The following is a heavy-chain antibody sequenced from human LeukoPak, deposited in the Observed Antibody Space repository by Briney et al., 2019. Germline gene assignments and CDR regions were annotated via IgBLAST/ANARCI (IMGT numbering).Heavy chain of an antibody. D-gene: IGHD3-3*01. Sequence: ASVTVSCKASGYTFTGYYMHWVRQAPGQGLEWMGWINPNSGGTNYAQKFQGRVTMTRDTSISTAYMELSRLRSDDTAVYYCARLWSGFYYMDVWGQGTTVTVSS. J-gene: IGHJ6*03. V-gene: IGHV1-2*02. CDR3: ARLWSGFYYMDV. CDR2: INPNSGGT. CDR1: GYTFTGYY.